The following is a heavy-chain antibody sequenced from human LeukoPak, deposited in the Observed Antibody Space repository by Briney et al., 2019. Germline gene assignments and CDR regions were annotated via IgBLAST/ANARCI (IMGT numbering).Heavy chain of an antibody. CDR1: GSTFDDYG. V-gene: IGHV3-20*04. CDR3: ARDVSSNWYSFNF. CDR2: INWDGTNT. Sequence: GGSLRLSCEDSGSTFDDYGVSWVRQVPGKGLEWLCGINWDGTNTHYADSVKGRFTISRDNAKNSLFLEMTNLRAEDTAFYYCARDVSSNWYSFNFWGQGILVTVST. J-gene: IGHJ4*02. D-gene: IGHD6-13*01.